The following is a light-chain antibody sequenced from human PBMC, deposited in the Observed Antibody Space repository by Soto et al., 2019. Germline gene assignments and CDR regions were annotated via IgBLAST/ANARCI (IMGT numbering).Light chain of an antibody. CDR2: AAS. Sequence: DIPMTQSPSSLSASVGDRVTITCRASQDISNYLAWFQQKPGKAPTSLIYAASSLLSGVPSKFSGSGSGTDFTLTISILQPEYFATYYCQQYNSYPRTLCQGTKLDIK. V-gene: IGKV1-16*02. J-gene: IGKJ1*01. CDR3: QQYNSYPRT. CDR1: QDISNY.